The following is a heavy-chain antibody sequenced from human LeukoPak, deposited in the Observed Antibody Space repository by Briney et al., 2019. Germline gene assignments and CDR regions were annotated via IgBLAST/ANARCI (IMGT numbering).Heavy chain of an antibody. V-gene: IGHV4-59*12. CDR1: GGSITNNY. J-gene: IGHJ4*02. CDR3: ARVIAAAGTGFGDY. CDR2: IYYTGNT. Sequence: SETLSLTCTVSGGSITNNYWIWIRQPPGKGLEWIGYIYYTGNTNYNPSLKSRVTISVDTSKNQFSLKLSSVTAADTAVYYCARVIAAAGTGFGDYWGQGTLVTVSS. D-gene: IGHD6-13*01.